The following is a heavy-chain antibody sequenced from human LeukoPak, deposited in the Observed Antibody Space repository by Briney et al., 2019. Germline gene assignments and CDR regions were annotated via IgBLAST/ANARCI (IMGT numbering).Heavy chain of an antibody. CDR1: GRSFSGYY. D-gene: IGHD3-3*01. V-gene: IGHV4-34*01. J-gene: IGHJ5*02. Sequence: PSETLSLTCAVYGRSFSGYYWSWIRQPPGKGLEWIGEINHSGSTNYNPSLKSRVTMSVDTSKNQFSLKLSSVTAADTAVYYCARSYDFWRKYNNWFDPWGQGTLVTVSS. CDR3: ARSYDFWRKYNNWFDP. CDR2: INHSGST.